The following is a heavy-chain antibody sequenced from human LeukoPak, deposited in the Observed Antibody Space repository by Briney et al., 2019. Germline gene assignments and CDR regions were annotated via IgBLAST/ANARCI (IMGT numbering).Heavy chain of an antibody. D-gene: IGHD6-6*01. J-gene: IGHJ4*02. Sequence: KASETLSLTCAVYGGSFSGYYWSWVRQPPGKGLEWIGEINHSGSTNYNPSLKSRVTISVDTSKNQFSLKLSSVTAADTAVYYCARDPYSSSSSYFDYWGQGTLVTVSS. V-gene: IGHV4-34*01. CDR1: GGSFSGYY. CDR2: INHSGST. CDR3: ARDPYSSSSSYFDY.